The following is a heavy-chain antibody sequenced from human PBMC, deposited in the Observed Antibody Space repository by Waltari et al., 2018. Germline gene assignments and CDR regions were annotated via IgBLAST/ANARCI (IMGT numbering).Heavy chain of an antibody. V-gene: IGHV4-34*01. CDR1: GGSFSGYY. CDR2: INHSGST. D-gene: IGHD3-22*01. CDR3: ARVGYYDSSSP. Sequence: QVQLQQRGAGLLKPSETLSLTCAVYGGSFSGYYWSWIRQPPGKGLEWIGEINHSGSTNYNPSLKSRVTISVDTSKNQFSLKLSSVTAADTAVYYCARVGYYDSSSPWGQGTLVTVSS. J-gene: IGHJ5*02.